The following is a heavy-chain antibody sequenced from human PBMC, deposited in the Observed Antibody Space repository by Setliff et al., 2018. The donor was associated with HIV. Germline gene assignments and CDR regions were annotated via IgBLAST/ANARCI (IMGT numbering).Heavy chain of an antibody. CDR3: ARSRPAYYNFWSGYSDYYYYGMDV. V-gene: IGHV4-59*11. CDR2: IYYSGST. Sequence: SETLSLTCTVSGGSISSHYWSWIRQPPGKGLEWIGSIYYSGSTNYNPSLKSRVTISVDTSKNQFSLKLSSVTAAETAVYYCARSRPAYYNFWSGYSDYYYYGMDVWGQGTTVTVSS. CDR1: GGSISSHY. D-gene: IGHD3-3*01. J-gene: IGHJ6*02.